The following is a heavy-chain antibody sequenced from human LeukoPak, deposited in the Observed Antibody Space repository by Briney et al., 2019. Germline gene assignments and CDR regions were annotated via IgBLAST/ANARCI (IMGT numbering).Heavy chain of an antibody. CDR1: GGSISSYY. CDR3: ARDLPSFGMDV. CDR2: IYYSGST. V-gene: IGHV4-59*01. J-gene: IGHJ6*02. Sequence: SETLSLTCTVSGGSISSYYWSWIRQPPGKGLEWIGYIYYSGSTNYNPSLKSRVTISVDTSKNQFSLKLGSVTAADTAVYYCARDLPSFGMDVWGQGTTVTVSS.